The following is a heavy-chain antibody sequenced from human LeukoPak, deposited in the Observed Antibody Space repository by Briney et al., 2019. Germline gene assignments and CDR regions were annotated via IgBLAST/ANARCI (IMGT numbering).Heavy chain of an antibody. Sequence: GGSLRLSCAASGFTFSSYGMHWVRQAPDKGLEWVAVISYDGSNKYYADSVKGRFTISRDNSKNTLYLQMNSLRAEDTAVYYCAKGTGEPYFDYWGQGTLVTVSS. CDR3: AKGTGEPYFDY. CDR2: ISYDGSNK. D-gene: IGHD3-10*01. CDR1: GFTFSSYG. J-gene: IGHJ4*02. V-gene: IGHV3-30*18.